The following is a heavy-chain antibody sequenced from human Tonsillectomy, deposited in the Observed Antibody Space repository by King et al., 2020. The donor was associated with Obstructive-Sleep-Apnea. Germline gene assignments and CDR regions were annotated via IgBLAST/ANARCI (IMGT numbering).Heavy chain of an antibody. J-gene: IGHJ5*02. CDR1: GGSISSYY. CDR3: ARGGGNWGWFDP. CDR2: IYDSGSI. Sequence: QLQESGPGLVKPSETLSLTCSVFGGSISSYYWSWIRQPPGKGLEYIGYIYDSGSINYNPSLKSRVTMSEDTSKNQFSLKLTSVTTADTAVYYCARGGGNWGWFDPWGKGVLVTVSS. D-gene: IGHD4-23*01. V-gene: IGHV4-59*01.